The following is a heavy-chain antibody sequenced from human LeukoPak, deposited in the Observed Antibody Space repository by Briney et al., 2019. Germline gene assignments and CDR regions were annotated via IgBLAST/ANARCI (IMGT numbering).Heavy chain of an antibody. Sequence: PSETLSLTCAVYGGSFSGYYWSWIRQPPGKGLEWIGEINHSGSTNYNPSLKSRVTISVDTSKNQFSLKLSSVTAAETAVYYCARGPDCSSTSCYSSLYYYYGMDVWGQGTTVTVSS. V-gene: IGHV4-34*01. CDR2: INHSGST. D-gene: IGHD2-2*01. J-gene: IGHJ6*02. CDR1: GGSFSGYY. CDR3: ARGPDCSSTSCYSSLYYYYGMDV.